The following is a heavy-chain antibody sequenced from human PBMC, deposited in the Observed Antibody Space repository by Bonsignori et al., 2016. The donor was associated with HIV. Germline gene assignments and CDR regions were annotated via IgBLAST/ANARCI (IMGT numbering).Heavy chain of an antibody. D-gene: IGHD2-21*01. CDR2: INPNSGGT. CDR3: ARDLEVVRYFGY. J-gene: IGHJ4*02. Sequence: ASVKVSCKASGYTFTGYYMHWVRQAPGPGLEWMGWINPNSGGTNYAQKFQGRVTMTRDTSISTSYMELSRLRSDDTAVYYCARDLEVVRYFGYWGQGTLVTVSS. CDR1: GYTFTGYY. V-gene: IGHV1-2*02.